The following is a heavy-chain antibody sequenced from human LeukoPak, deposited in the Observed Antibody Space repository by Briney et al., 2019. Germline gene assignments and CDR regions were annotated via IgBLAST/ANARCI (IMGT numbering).Heavy chain of an antibody. CDR2: ISDSGGST. CDR1: GFTFSSYA. Sequence: GGSLRLSCAASGFTFSSYAMSWVRQAPGKGLEWVSAISDSGGSTYYADSVNGRFTISRDNSKNTLYLQLNSLRAEDTAVYYCAKDLGIAVAGTIFDCWGQGTLLTVSS. V-gene: IGHV3-23*01. CDR3: AKDLGIAVAGTIFDC. D-gene: IGHD6-19*01. J-gene: IGHJ4*02.